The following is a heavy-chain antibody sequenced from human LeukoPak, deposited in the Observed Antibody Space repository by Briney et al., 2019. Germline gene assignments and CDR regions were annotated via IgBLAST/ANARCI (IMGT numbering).Heavy chain of an antibody. CDR2: IYYSRST. CDR3: AGLRGKPHAFDI. Sequence: SETLSLTCTVSGGSISSGGYYWSWIRQHPGKGLKWIGYIYYSRSTYYNPSLKSRVTVSVDTSKNQFSLKLSSVTAADTAVYYCAGLRGKPHAFDIWGQGTMVTVSS. D-gene: IGHD5-12*01. J-gene: IGHJ3*02. V-gene: IGHV4-31*03. CDR1: GGSISSGGYY.